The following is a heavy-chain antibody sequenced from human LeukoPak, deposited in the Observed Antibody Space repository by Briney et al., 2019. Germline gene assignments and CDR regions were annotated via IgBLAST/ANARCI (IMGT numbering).Heavy chain of an antibody. CDR3: AELGITMIGGV. D-gene: IGHD3-10*02. CDR1: GFTFSSYR. Sequence: GGSLRLSCAASGFTFSSYRMNWVRQAPGKGLEWVSSITTSSSYIYYADSVKGRFTISRDNAKNSLYLQMNSLRAEDTAVYYCAELGITMIGGVWGKGTTVTISS. J-gene: IGHJ6*04. V-gene: IGHV3-21*01. CDR2: ITTSSSYI.